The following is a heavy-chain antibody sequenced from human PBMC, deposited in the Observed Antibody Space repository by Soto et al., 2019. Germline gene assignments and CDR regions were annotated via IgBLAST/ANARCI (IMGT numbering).Heavy chain of an antibody. CDR1: GGSISSYY. J-gene: IGHJ4*02. D-gene: IGHD1-1*01. Sequence: SETLSLTCTVSGGSISSYYWSWIRQPPGKGLEWIGYIYYSGSTNYNPSLKSRVTISVDTSKNQFSLKLSSVTAADTAVYFCARHDNMTLGPQYLDSWGPRTLVTVSS. CDR2: IYYSGST. V-gene: IGHV4-59*08. CDR3: ARHDNMTLGPQYLDS.